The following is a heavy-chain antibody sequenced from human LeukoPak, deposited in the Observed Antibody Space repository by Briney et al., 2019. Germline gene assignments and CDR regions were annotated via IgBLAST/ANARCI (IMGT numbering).Heavy chain of an antibody. D-gene: IGHD3-22*01. CDR3: ARDQYYYDSSGYSEFDY. CDR1: GGSMSSYY. J-gene: IGHJ4*02. Sequence: PSETLSLTCTVSGGSMSSYYWSWIRQPAGKGLEWIGRIYTSGSTNYNPSLKSRVTMSVDTSKNQFSLKLSSVTAADTAVYYCARDQYYYDSSGYSEFDYWGQGTLVTVSS. CDR2: IYTSGST. V-gene: IGHV4-4*07.